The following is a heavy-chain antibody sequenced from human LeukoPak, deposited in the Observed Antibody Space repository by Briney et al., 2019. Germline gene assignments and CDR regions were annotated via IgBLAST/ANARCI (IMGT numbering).Heavy chain of an antibody. J-gene: IGHJ6*02. CDR3: ATMTTVIMGGYYYGMDV. CDR2: IYSSGNT. CDR1: GFTFSSYA. V-gene: IGHV3-23*05. Sequence: GGSLRLSCAASGFTFSSYAMSWVRQAPGKGLEWVSIIYSSGNTYYADSVKGRFTISRDNSKNTLYLQMNSLRAEDTAVYYCATMTTVIMGGYYYGMDVWGQGTTVTVSS. D-gene: IGHD4-17*01.